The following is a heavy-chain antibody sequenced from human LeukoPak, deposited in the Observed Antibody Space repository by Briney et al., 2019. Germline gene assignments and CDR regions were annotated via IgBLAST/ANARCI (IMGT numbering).Heavy chain of an antibody. CDR3: ARAAYFYDDSNFPRTFDY. CDR2: TYFKSMWYK. Sequence: SQTLSLTCVISGDDISRSTSAWYWIRQSPSRGLEWLGRTYFKSMWYKDYAVSVKSRVSINPDTSKNQFSLHLNSLTPEDTAVYYCARAAYFYDDSNFPRTFDYWGQGTPVTVSS. J-gene: IGHJ4*02. V-gene: IGHV6-1*01. CDR1: GDDISRSTSA. D-gene: IGHD3-22*01.